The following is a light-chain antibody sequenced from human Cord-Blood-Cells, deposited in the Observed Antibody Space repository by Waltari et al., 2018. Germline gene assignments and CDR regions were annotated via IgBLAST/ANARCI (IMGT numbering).Light chain of an antibody. Sequence: QSALTQPRSVSGSPGQSVTISCTGTSSAVGGYNYVSWYQQHPGNAPKLMIYDVSKRPSGVPDRFSGSKSGNTASLTISGLQAEDEADYYCCSYAGSYTVVFGGGTKLTVL. J-gene: IGLJ2*01. CDR1: SSAVGGYNY. CDR3: CSYAGSYTVV. V-gene: IGLV2-11*01. CDR2: DVS.